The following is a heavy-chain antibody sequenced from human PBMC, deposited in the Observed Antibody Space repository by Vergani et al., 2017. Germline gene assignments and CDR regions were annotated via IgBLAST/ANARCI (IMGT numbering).Heavy chain of an antibody. J-gene: IGHJ6*03. V-gene: IGHV4-34*01. CDR3: ARVNTETNGHLYYYYYMDV. Sequence: QVQLQQWGGGLLKPSETLSLTCVVNGGSFTSYHWTWIRQSPGEGLEWVGDIDHTGRPDYNPSLKSRLTMSVDKSRNQFSLTLNSVTATDTAIYFCARVNTETNGHLYYYYYMDVCVQGTVVTVS. D-gene: IGHD4-11*01. CDR1: GGSFTSYH. CDR2: IDHTGRP.